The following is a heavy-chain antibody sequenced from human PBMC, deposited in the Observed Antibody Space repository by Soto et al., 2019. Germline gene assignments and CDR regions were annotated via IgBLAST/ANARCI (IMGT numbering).Heavy chain of an antibody. CDR1: GGSFSGYY. V-gene: IGHV4-34*01. CDR2: INHSGST. D-gene: IGHD6-19*01. Sequence: PSETLSLTCAVYGGSFSGYYWSWIRQPPGKGLEWIGEINHSGSTNYNPSLKSRVTISVDTSKNQFSLKLSSVTAADTAVYYCARISRRDSICWLGYYYYVMDVWGKGTTVTVSS. CDR3: ARISRRDSICWLGYYYYVMDV. J-gene: IGHJ6*04.